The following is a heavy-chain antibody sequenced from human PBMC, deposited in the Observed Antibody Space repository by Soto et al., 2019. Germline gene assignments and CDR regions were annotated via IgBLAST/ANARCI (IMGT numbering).Heavy chain of an antibody. CDR2: ISYDGSNK. V-gene: IGHV3-30*18. J-gene: IGHJ6*02. CDR3: AKDLGSCYSSRCGMDV. D-gene: IGHD2-15*01. CDR1: GFTFSSYG. Sequence: QVQLVESGGGVVQPGRSLRLSWAAPGFTFSSYGMHWVRQAPGKGLYRVAVISYDGSNKYYADSVKGRFTISRDNSKNTLYLQMNSLRAEDTAVYYCAKDLGSCYSSRCGMDVWGQGTTVTVSS.